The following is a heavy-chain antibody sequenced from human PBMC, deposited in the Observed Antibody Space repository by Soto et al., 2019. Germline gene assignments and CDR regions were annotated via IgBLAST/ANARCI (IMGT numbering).Heavy chain of an antibody. CDR3: VKQLLSLIVVADAFDI. Sequence: VQLVQSGAEVKKPGASVRVSCEASGFTFSTYGVSWVRQAPGKGLEWVSSISGSGYNTFYADSVKGRFTISRDNSNNTVHLLMNNLRADDTALYYCVKQLLSLIVVADAFDIWGQGTMVTVSS. J-gene: IGHJ3*02. D-gene: IGHD3-22*01. CDR1: GFTFSTYG. CDR2: ISGSGYNT. V-gene: IGHV3-23*04.